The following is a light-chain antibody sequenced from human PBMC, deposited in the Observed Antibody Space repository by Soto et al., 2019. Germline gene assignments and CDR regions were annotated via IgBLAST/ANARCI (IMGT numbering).Light chain of an antibody. V-gene: IGLV3-25*03. CDR3: QSADSSGTWV. J-gene: IGLJ3*02. CDR2: KDS. CDR1: ALPKQY. Sequence: YELTQPPSVSVSPGQTARITCSGDALPKQYAYWYQQKPGQAPVLVIYKDSERPSGIPERFSGSSSGTTVTLTISGVQAEDEADYYCQSADSSGTWVFGGGTQLTVL.